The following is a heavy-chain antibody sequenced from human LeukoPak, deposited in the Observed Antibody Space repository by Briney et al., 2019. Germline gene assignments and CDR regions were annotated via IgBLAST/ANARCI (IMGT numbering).Heavy chain of an antibody. D-gene: IGHD6-13*01. CDR2: INWNGDST. CDR1: GFSFDDYG. J-gene: IGHJ4*02. Sequence: PGGSLRLSCAASGFSFDDYGLTWVRHAPGKGLEWVSGINWNGDSTDYADSVKGRFTISRDNAKNSLYLQMNSLRAEDTALYYCAKSFGYSRSWFDYWGQGTLVTVSS. V-gene: IGHV3-20*04. CDR3: AKSFGYSRSWFDY.